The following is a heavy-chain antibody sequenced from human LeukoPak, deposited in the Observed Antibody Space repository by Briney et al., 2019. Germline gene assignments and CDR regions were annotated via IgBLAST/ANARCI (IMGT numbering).Heavy chain of an antibody. V-gene: IGHV4-59*01. J-gene: IGHJ6*03. D-gene: IGHD6-13*01. Sequence: PSETLSHTCTVSGGSISSYYWSWIRQPPGKGLEWIGYIYYSGSTNYNPSLKSRVTISVDTSKNQFSLKLSSVTAADTAVYYCAREAAAGTGEDYYYYMDVWGKGTTVTVSS. CDR2: IYYSGST. CDR1: GGSISSYY. CDR3: AREAAAGTGEDYYYYMDV.